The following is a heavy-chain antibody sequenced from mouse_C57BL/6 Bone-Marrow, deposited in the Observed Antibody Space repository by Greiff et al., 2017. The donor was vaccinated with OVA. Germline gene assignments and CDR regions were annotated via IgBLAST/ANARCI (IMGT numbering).Heavy chain of an antibody. D-gene: IGHD3-2*02. V-gene: IGHV1-69*01. J-gene: IGHJ4*01. CDR3: AREATFYYAMDY. CDR1: GYTFTSYW. Sequence: QVQLQQPGAELVMPGASVKLSCKASGYTFTSYWMHWVKQRPGQGLEWIGEIDPSDSYPNYNQKFKGKSTLTVDKSSSPAYMQLSSLTSEDSAVYYCAREATFYYAMDYWGQGTSVTVSS. CDR2: IDPSDSYP.